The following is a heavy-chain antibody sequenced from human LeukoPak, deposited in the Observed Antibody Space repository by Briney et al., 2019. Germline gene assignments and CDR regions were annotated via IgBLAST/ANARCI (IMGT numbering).Heavy chain of an antibody. J-gene: IGHJ4*02. D-gene: IGHD5-18*01. CDR1: GFDFSNYW. V-gene: IGHV3-7*01. CDR2: IKQDGSGK. CDR3: ARDRWGYSYGGD. Sequence: PGGSLRLSCAASGFDFSNYWMSWVRQAPGKGLEWVANIKQDGSGKYYVDSVKGRFTISRDNAKNSLYMQMNSLRAEDTAVYFCARDRWGYSYGGDWGQGTLVTVSS.